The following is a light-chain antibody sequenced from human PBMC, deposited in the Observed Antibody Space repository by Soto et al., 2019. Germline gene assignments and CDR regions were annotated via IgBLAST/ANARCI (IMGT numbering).Light chain of an antibody. CDR1: SSNIGSNY. CDR3: AAWDDSLSGVV. CDR2: RND. Sequence: QSVLTQPPSASGTPGQRVTISCSGSSSNIGSNYVFWYQHLPGTAPKLLIYRNDQRPSGVPDRFSGPKSGTSASLAISGLRSEDEDDYYCAAWDDSLSGVVFGGGTKLTVL. J-gene: IGLJ3*02. V-gene: IGLV1-47*01.